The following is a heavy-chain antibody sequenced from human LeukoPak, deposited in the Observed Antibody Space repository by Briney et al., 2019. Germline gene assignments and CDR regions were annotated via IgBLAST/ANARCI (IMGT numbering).Heavy chain of an antibody. V-gene: IGHV4-61*05. CDR2: IYYSGST. D-gene: IGHD3-10*01. CDR1: GGSISSSSYY. CDR3: ARATYGSLDY. Sequence: SETLSLTCTVSGGSISSSSYYWGWIRQPPGKGLEWIGYIYYSGSTNYNPSLKSRVTISVDTSMNQFSLKLDSVTPADTAVYFCARATYGSLDYWGQGTLVTVSS. J-gene: IGHJ4*02.